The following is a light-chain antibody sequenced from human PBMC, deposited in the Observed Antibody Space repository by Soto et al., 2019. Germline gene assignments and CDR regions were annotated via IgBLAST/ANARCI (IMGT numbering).Light chain of an antibody. J-gene: IGKJ1*01. CDR3: QQYNSYWT. Sequence: DIQMTQSPSTLSASVGDRVTITCRASQSTSSWLAWYQQKPGKAPKLLIYDASSLESGVPSRFSDSGSGTEFTLTISSLQPDDFATYYCQQYNSYWTFGQGTKVDIK. CDR1: QSTSSW. CDR2: DAS. V-gene: IGKV1-5*01.